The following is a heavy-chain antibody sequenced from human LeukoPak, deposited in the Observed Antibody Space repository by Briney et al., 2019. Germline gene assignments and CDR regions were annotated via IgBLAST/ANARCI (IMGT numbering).Heavy chain of an antibody. CDR2: IYYSGST. D-gene: IGHD3-22*01. CDR3: ARGPEVIVVRGAEYFQH. CDR1: GGSISSYY. V-gene: IGHV4-59*12. J-gene: IGHJ1*01. Sequence: PSETLSLTCTVSGGSISSYYWSWIRQPPGKGLEWIGYIYYSGSTNYNPSLKSRVTISVDTSKNQFSLKLSSVTAADTAVYYCARGPEVIVVRGAEYFQHWGQGTLVTVSS.